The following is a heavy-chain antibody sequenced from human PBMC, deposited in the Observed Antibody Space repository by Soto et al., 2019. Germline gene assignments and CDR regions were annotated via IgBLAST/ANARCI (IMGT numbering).Heavy chain of an antibody. V-gene: IGHV4-39*01. CDR1: GGSITRYNHY. D-gene: IGHD6-19*01. CDR2: IQSSGST. Sequence: QPQLQESGPGLVKPSGTLSLACAVSGGSITRYNHYWGWVRQSPGKGLEWIANIQSSGSTNYNPSVKSRARISVEPCRNTFPLKTVPAAAADTAVSYCGTLGRSGWYPCSYVDNWGHHTLFTVS. CDR3: GTLGRSGWYPCSYVDN. J-gene: IGHJ1*01.